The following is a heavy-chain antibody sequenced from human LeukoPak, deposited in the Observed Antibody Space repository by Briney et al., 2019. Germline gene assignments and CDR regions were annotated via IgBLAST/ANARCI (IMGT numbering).Heavy chain of an antibody. J-gene: IGHJ6*02. CDR3: ARDRDGYSSSRYYYGMDV. CDR2: ISAYNGNT. CDR1: GYTFTSYG. Sequence: ASVKVSCKASGYTFTSYGISWVRQAPGQGLEWMGWISAYNGNTNYAQKLQGRVTMTTGTSTSTAYMELRSLRSDDTAVYYCARDRDGYSSSRYYYGMDVWGQGTTVTVPS. D-gene: IGHD6-6*01. V-gene: IGHV1-18*01.